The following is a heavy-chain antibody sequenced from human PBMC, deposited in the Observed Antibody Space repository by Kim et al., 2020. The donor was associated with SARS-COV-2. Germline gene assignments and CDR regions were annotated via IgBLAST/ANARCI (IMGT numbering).Heavy chain of an antibody. J-gene: IGHJ6*02. V-gene: IGHV4-59*01. D-gene: IGHD6-19*01. CDR3: ARVAGGWYGMDV. Sequence: NNNPPLKSRGTTSVDTSKNQFSLKLSSVTAADTAVYYCARVAGGWYGMDVWGQGTTVTVSS.